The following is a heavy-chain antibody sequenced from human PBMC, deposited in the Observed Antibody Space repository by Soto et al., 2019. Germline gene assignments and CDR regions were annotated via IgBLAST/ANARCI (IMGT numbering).Heavy chain of an antibody. CDR1: GGSISSSSYY. CDR3: ARHNKASSTDYYYGMDV. Sequence: SETLSLTCTVSGGSISSSSYYWGWIRQPPGKGLEWIGSIYYSGSTYYNPSLKSRVTISVDTSKNQFSLKLSSVTAADTAVYYCARHNKASSTDYYYGMDVWGQGTTVPVSS. V-gene: IGHV4-39*01. D-gene: IGHD6-6*01. CDR2: IYYSGST. J-gene: IGHJ6*02.